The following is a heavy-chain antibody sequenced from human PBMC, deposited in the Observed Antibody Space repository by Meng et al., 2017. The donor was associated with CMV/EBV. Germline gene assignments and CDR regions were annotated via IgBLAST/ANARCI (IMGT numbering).Heavy chain of an antibody. J-gene: IGHJ4*02. CDR1: GFTFSNYA. CDR2: IWYDGSNK. D-gene: IGHD3-22*01. Sequence: GESLKISCAASGFTFSNYAMHWVRQAPGKGPEWVAIIWYDGSNKYYADSVKGRFTISRDNSKNTLFLQMNSLRAEDTAVYYCAKEKDCSTMNCYYFDYWGQGTLVTVSS. CDR3: AKEKDCSTMNCYYFDY. V-gene: IGHV3-33*06.